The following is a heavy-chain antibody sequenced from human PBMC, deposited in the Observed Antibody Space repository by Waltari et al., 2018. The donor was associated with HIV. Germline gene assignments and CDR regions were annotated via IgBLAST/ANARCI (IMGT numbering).Heavy chain of an antibody. CDR1: GFTFISFG. J-gene: IGHJ4*02. CDR2: ISVYNRNT. D-gene: IGHD3-3*01. V-gene: IGHV1-18*01. Sequence: QVQLVQSGAEVKKPGASVTVSCRASGFTFISFGIQWVRQAPGQGLEWMGWISVYNRNTNSAQKFQGRVTLTTDTSTTTAYMELRNLRSDDTAVYYCASGSALLRGVPDYYFEYWGQGTLVTVSS. CDR3: ASGSALLRGVPDYYFEY.